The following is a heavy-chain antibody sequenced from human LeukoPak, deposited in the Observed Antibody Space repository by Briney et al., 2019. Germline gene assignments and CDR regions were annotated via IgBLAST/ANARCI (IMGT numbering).Heavy chain of an antibody. Sequence: SLRLSCAASGFTFDEHAMHCPPQAPGKALECVSCISWNSGSIGYADSVKGRFTISGDNAKNSLYLQMNSLRAEDTALYYCAKDISYDDYYMDVWGKGTTVTVSS. J-gene: IGHJ6*03. CDR3: AKDISYDDYYMDV. CDR2: ISWNSGSI. CDR1: GFTFDEHA. V-gene: IGHV3-9*01.